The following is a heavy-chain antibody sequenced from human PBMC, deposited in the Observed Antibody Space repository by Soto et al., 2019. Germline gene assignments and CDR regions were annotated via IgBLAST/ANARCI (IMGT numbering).Heavy chain of an antibody. CDR1: GCSISTHF. D-gene: IGHD2-15*01. Sequence: PSDTLSPTSTDSGCSISTHFWNWSRQPPGRGLEWIGYVYSSGSTKYNPSLESRVTISVDTSKNQFSLKLTSLTAADTAIYYCARRVQANSVVVQDNWLDPWGQG. V-gene: IGHV4-59*08. J-gene: IGHJ5*02. CDR2: VYSSGST. CDR3: ARRVQANSVVVQDNWLDP.